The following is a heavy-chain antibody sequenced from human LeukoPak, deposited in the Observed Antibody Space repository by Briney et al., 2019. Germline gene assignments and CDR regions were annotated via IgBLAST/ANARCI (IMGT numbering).Heavy chain of an antibody. CDR3: AREGRMGTADAFDV. CDR1: GFTFNNYE. Sequence: GGSLRLSCAASGFTFNNYEMHWVRHTAGKGLEWVSAVCIAGDTFYAGSVKGRFSISRDNAEGSLFLQMNSLRAGDTAVYYCAREGRMGTADAFDVWGQGTMVTVSS. V-gene: IGHV3-13*01. CDR2: VCIAGDT. J-gene: IGHJ3*01. D-gene: IGHD1-14*01.